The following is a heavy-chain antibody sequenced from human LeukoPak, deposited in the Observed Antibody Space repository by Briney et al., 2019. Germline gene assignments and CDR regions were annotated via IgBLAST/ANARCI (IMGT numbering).Heavy chain of an antibody. CDR1: GGSFSGYY. D-gene: IGHD1-7*01. J-gene: IGHJ5*02. Sequence: PSETLSLTCAVYGGSFSGYYWSWIRQPPGKGLEWIGEINNSGSTNYNPSLKSRVTISVDTSKNQFSLKLSSVTAADTPVYYCARPAVPGTTPSWFDPWGQGTLVTVSS. CDR3: ARPAVPGTTPSWFDP. CDR2: INNSGST. V-gene: IGHV4-34*01.